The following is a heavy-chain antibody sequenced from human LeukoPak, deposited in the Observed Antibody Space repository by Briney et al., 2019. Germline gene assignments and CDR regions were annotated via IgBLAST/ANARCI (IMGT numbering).Heavy chain of an antibody. CDR1: GFTFSSYW. D-gene: IGHD3-22*01. J-gene: IGHJ4*02. Sequence: GGSLRLSCAASGFTFSSYWMHWVRQAPGKGLVWVSRINSDGSSTSYADSVKGRFTISSDNAKNTLYLQMNSLRAEDTAVYYCARRYYYDSSGYYSLAFDYWGQGTLVTVSS. CDR3: ARRYYYDSSGYYSLAFDY. CDR2: INSDGSST. V-gene: IGHV3-74*01.